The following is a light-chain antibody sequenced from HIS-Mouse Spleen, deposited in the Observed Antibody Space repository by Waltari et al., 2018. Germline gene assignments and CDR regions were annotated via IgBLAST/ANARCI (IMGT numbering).Light chain of an antibody. Sequence: EILLTQSPATPSLSPGELATLSFRDSQRVSSYLAWYQQKPGQAPRLLIYDASNRATGIPARFSGSGSGTDFTLTISSLEPEDFAVYYCQQRSNWPPRTFGQGTKVEIK. CDR3: QQRSNWPPRT. CDR2: DAS. V-gene: IGKV3-11*01. J-gene: IGKJ1*01. CDR1: QRVSSY.